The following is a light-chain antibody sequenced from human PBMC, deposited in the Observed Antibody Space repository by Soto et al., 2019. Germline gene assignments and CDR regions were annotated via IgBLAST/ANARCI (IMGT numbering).Light chain of an antibody. V-gene: IGKV1-5*01. CDR3: QQYNGFSS. CDR1: QSISSW. Sequence: DIQMTQSPSTLSASVGDRVTITCRASQSISSWLAWYQQKPGKAPKLLIYDASSLESGVPPRFSGSGSGTEFTLTISSLQPDDFATYYCQQYNGFSSFGQGTKVEIK. J-gene: IGKJ1*01. CDR2: DAS.